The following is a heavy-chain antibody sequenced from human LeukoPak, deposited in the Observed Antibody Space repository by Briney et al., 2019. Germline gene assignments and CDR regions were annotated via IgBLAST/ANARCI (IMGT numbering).Heavy chain of an antibody. CDR1: GGSISSYY. J-gene: IGHJ5*02. CDR3: ARGQSGGYCTNGVCYMGWFDP. CDR2: IYYSGST. D-gene: IGHD2-8*01. V-gene: IGHV4-59*01. Sequence: SETLSLTCTVSGGSISSYYWSWIRQPPGKGLEWIGYIYYSGSTNYNPTLKSRVTISVDTSKNQFSLKLSSVTAADTAVYYCARGQSGGYCTNGVCYMGWFDPWGQGTLVTVSS.